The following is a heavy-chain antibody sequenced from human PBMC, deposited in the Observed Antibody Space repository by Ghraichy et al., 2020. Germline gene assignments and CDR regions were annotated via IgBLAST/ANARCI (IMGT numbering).Heavy chain of an antibody. CDR1: GFTFSSYD. CDR3: ARGHYYGSGSYSAFDY. D-gene: IGHD3-10*01. CDR2: IGTAGDT. Sequence: GGSLRLSCAASGFTFSSYDMHWVRQATGKGLEWVSAIGTAGDTYYPGSVKGRFTISRENAKNSLYLQMNSLRAGDTAVYYCARGHYYGSGSYSAFDYWGQGTLVTISS. V-gene: IGHV3-13*04. J-gene: IGHJ4*02.